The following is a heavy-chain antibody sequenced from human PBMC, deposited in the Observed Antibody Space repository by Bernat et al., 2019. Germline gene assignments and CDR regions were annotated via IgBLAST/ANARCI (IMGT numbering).Heavy chain of an antibody. V-gene: IGHV3-15*01. Sequence: EGQLVESGGGLIRPGGSLRLSCEAFEFTFSSAWMSWVRQAPGKGLECVARIKSKTDGGTIEYAAPVKGRFTISRDDSRSTVYLQMNSLKTEDTALYYCTTFGGIWGQGTMVTVSS. CDR3: TTFGGI. J-gene: IGHJ3*02. CDR2: IKSKTDGGTI. D-gene: IGHD3-16*01. CDR1: EFTFSSAW.